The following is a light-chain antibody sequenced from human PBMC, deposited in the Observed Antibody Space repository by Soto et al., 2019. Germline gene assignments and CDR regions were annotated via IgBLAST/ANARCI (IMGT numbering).Light chain of an antibody. J-gene: IGLJ1*01. CDR2: DVT. CDR1: SNDDGSYNY. V-gene: IGLV2-14*01. CDR3: KSYTTSNTYV. Sequence: QSVLTQPASVSGSPGQSIAISCTGTSNDDGSYNYVSWYQQHPGKAPKLMINDVTNRPSGVSDRFSGSKSGNTASLTFSWLQAEDEADYYCKSYTTSNTYVFGSGTKVTVL.